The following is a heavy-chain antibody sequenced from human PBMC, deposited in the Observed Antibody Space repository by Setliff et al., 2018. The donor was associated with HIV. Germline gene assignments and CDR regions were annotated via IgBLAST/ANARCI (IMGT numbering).Heavy chain of an antibody. CDR1: GFTFSSSC. CDR3: ARSGGIGNYHWDV. J-gene: IGHJ6*03. V-gene: IGHV3-21*01. D-gene: IGHD3-16*01. Sequence: GGSLRLSCVASGFTFSSSCMDWFRQAPGKGLEWVSSISYGSLYIYQSDSVRSRFTISRDDSKKSLYLQMNSLGAEDTAVDYCARSGGIGNYHWDVWGKGTTVTVSS. CDR2: ISYGSLYI.